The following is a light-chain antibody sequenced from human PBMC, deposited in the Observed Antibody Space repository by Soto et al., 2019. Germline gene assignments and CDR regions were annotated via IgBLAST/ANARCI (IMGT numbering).Light chain of an antibody. CDR1: QDVASTY. CDR3: QDYASSRT. V-gene: IGKV3-20*01. Sequence: IVLTQSPDTLSLSPGERATLSCRASQDVASTYIAWYQQKPGQAPRLLIYCASGRATGVAERFSGSGSGTQFTLSISRMEPEDFAVYYWQDYASSRTFAHATMVEI. CDR2: CAS. J-gene: IGKJ1*01.